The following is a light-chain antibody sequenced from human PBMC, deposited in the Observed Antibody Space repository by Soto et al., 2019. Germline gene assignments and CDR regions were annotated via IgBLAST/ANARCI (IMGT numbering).Light chain of an antibody. CDR3: ISYTTSSTLV. J-gene: IGLJ1*01. CDR2: EVT. CDR1: SSDVGGYSF. Sequence: QSALTQPASVSGSPGQSITISCTGTSSDVGGYSFVSWYQQHPGKAPKLMIYEVTSRPSGVSTRFSGSKSANTASLTISGLQAEDEADYYCISYTTSSTLVFGTGTKLTVL. V-gene: IGLV2-14*03.